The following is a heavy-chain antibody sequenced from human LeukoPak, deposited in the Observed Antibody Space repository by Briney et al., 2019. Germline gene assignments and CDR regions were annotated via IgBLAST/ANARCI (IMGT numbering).Heavy chain of an antibody. CDR1: GGPISSSNW. V-gene: IGHV4-4*02. CDR2: IYHSGST. D-gene: IGHD3-10*01. CDR3: ARAGNYYGMDV. J-gene: IGHJ6*02. Sequence: SETLTLTCAVSGGPISSSNWWSWVRRPPGKGMEWIGEIYHSGSTNYNPSLKSRVTISVDKSKNQFSLKLSSVTAADTAVYYCARAGNYYGMDVWGQGTTVTVPS.